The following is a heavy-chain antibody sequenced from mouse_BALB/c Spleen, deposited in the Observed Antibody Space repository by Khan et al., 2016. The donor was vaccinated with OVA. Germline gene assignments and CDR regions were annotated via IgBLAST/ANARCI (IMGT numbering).Heavy chain of an antibody. J-gene: IGHJ2*01. CDR1: GYTFTSYW. Sequence: QVRLQQSGAELAKPGASVKMSCKASGYTFTSYWMHWIKQRPGQGLEWIGYINPTSGYTDYNQKFKDKATLTADKSSSTAYMQLSSLTSNDSAVYYSARDRNDYWGQGTTLTGSS. CDR2: INPTSGYT. CDR3: ARDRNDY. V-gene: IGHV1-7*01.